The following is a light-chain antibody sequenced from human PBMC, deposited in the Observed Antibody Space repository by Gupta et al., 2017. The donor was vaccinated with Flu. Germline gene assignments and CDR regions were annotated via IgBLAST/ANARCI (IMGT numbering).Light chain of an antibody. Sequence: GDRVTITCRARQRVRNYLHWYQQKPGEAPRLLIFAAASRVQGVVPSGFIGSGSGTYFTLTIDTLRPEHVATYYCQQSHNTPWTFGQGTKVDIK. CDR3: QQSHNTPWT. CDR1: QRVRNY. J-gene: IGKJ1*01. V-gene: IGKV1-39*01. CDR2: AAAS.